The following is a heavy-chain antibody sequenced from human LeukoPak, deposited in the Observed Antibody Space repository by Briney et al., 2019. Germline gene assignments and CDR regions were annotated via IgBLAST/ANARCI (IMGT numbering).Heavy chain of an antibody. J-gene: IGHJ4*02. CDR1: GGSVRRGNYY. CDR3: ARHRFGELSHFDY. D-gene: IGHD3-10*01. Sequence: KASETLSLTCTVSGGSVRRGNYYWTWIRQPAGSGLEWIGRIYTSGTTDYNPSLRTRVTISVDASRNQFSLNLSSVTAADTAVYYCARHRFGELSHFDYWGQGILVTVSS. CDR2: IYTSGTT. V-gene: IGHV4-61*02.